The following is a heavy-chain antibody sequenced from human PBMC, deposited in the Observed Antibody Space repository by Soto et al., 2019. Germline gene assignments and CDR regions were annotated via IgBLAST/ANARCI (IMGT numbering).Heavy chain of an antibody. D-gene: IGHD1-26*01. CDR2: TWYDGSNN. Sequence: SLRLCSSSSRFTFSSCGMHWDRQAPGKGLEWVAATWYDGSNNYYGDSVKGRFTISRDNAKNSLYLQMNSLRAEDTAVYYCARGAGSGSFHPELSDWGQGKMVNVSS. J-gene: IGHJ3*01. V-gene: IGHV3-33*01. CDR1: RFTFSSCG. CDR3: ARGAGSGSFHPELSD.